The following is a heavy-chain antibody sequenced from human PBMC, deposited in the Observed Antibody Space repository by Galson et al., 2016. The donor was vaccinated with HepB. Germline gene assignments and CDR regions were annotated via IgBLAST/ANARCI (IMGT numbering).Heavy chain of an antibody. Sequence: ETLSLTCTVSGGSISNYYWSWIRQPPGKGLEWIGYIYYSGSTNYNPSLKSRVTISVDTSKNQFSLKLSSVTAADTAVYYCARMSYFDISGYDYYFDYWGQGTLVTVSS. CDR1: GGSISNYY. D-gene: IGHD3-22*01. V-gene: IGHV4-59*01. CDR3: ARMSYFDISGYDYYFDY. J-gene: IGHJ4*02. CDR2: IYYSGST.